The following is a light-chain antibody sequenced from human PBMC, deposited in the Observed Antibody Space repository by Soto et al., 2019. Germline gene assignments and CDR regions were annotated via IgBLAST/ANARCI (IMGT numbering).Light chain of an antibody. Sequence: EIVLTQSPGTLSLSPGERATLSCRAGQSISSSYLAWYQQKPGQAPRLLIYGASSRATGIPDRFTGSGSGTDFSLTISKLEPEDFAVYYCQQDGDSPMTFGQGTRLEIK. CDR1: QSISSSY. V-gene: IGKV3-20*01. CDR3: QQDGDSPMT. J-gene: IGKJ5*01. CDR2: GAS.